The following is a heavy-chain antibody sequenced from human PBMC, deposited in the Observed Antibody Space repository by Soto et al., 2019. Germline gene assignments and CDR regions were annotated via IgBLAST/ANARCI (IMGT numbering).Heavy chain of an antibody. CDR1: AFTFSSYA. Sequence: GGSLRLSCAGSAFTFSSYAVSWVRQAPGKGLEWVSAISGSGGSTYYADSVKGRFTISRDNSKNTLYLQMNSLRAEDTAVYYCAKGPGGDQSEYWGQGTLVTVSS. CDR2: ISGSGGST. V-gene: IGHV3-23*01. D-gene: IGHD2-21*02. J-gene: IGHJ4*02. CDR3: AKGPGGDQSEY.